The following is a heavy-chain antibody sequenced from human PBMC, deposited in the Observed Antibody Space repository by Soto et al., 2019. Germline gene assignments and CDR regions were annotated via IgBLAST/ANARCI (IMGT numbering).Heavy chain of an antibody. J-gene: IGHJ3*02. CDR2: INPNSGGT. CDR1: GYSFTGYY. Sequence: GASVKVSCKASGYSFTGYYMHWVRQAPGQGLEWMGWINPNSGGTNYAQKFQGWVTMTRDTSISTAYMELSRLRSDDTAVYYCARAGGIVGATTDAFDIWGQGTMVTVSS. CDR3: ARAGGIVGATTDAFDI. D-gene: IGHD1-26*01. V-gene: IGHV1-2*04.